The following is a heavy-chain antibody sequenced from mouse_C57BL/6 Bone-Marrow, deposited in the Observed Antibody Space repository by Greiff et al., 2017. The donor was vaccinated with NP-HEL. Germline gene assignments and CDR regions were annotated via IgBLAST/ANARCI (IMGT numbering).Heavy chain of an antibody. D-gene: IGHD1-1*01. CDR3: ARRHYGSSGGYFDV. CDR2: IWSGGST. V-gene: IGHV2-2*01. Sequence: QVQLKESGPGLVQPSQSLSITCTVSGFSLTSYGVHWVRQSPGKGLEWLGVIWSGGSTDYNAAFISRLSISKDNSKSQVFFKMNMLQADDTAIYYCARRHYGSSGGYFDVWGTGTTVTVSS. J-gene: IGHJ1*03. CDR1: GFSLTSYG.